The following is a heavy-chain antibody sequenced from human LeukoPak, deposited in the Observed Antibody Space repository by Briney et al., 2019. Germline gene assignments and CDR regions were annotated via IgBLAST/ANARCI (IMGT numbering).Heavy chain of an antibody. CDR3: RRDGQLPIDY. Sequence: SETLSLTCTVSGDSINSFYWNWIRQPAGKGLEWIGRIYTSGSTNYSPSLKSRVSISVDTSKNQFSLSLRSVTAADTAVYYCRRDGQLPIDYWGQGTLVTVSS. V-gene: IGHV4-4*07. J-gene: IGHJ4*02. CDR1: GDSINSFY. D-gene: IGHD1-1*01. CDR2: IYTSGST.